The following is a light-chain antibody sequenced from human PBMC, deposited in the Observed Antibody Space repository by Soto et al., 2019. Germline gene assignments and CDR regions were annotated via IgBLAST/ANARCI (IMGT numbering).Light chain of an antibody. J-gene: IGLJ1*01. CDR1: SSDVGAYNH. CDR3: CSYAGSYIYV. Sequence: QSALTQPRSVSGSPGQSVTISCTGTSSDVGAYNHVSWYQQYPGKAPKLTIYDVSKRPSGVPDRFSGSKSGNTASLTISGLQAEDEADYYCCSYAGSYIYVLGTGTKLTVL. CDR2: DVS. V-gene: IGLV2-11*01.